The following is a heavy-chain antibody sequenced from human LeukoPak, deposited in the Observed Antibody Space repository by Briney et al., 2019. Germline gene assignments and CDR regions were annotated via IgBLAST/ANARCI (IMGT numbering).Heavy chain of an antibody. CDR3: SEGNYFDY. D-gene: IGHD3-10*01. Sequence: PSETLSLTCVVSGGSLHRSFWTWVRQAPGKGLEWVANIKQDGSAKYYVNSVKGRFTISRDNAKNSLYLQMNSLRAEDTAVYYCSEGNYFDYWGQGTLVTVSS. CDR1: GGSLHRSF. J-gene: IGHJ4*02. V-gene: IGHV3-7*01. CDR2: IKQDGSAK.